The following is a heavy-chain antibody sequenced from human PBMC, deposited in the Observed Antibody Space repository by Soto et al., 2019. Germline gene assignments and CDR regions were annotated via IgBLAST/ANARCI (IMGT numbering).Heavy chain of an antibody. CDR1: GGSISRGGYY. D-gene: IGHD3-16*02. CDR3: VRVPYDYVWGSYRRRYGMDV. CDR2: INSDGSST. J-gene: IGHJ6*02. V-gene: IGHV3-74*01. Sequence: PSETLYLTCTVSGGSISRGGYYWSWVRQDKKKRLVWVSRINSDGSSTSYSDSVKGRFTISRDNAKNTLYLQMNSLRAEDTAVYYCVRVPYDYVWGSYRRRYGMDVWGQVTTVTVSS.